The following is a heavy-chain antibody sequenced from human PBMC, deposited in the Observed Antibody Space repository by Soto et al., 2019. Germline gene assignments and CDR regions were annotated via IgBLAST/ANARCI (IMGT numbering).Heavy chain of an antibody. V-gene: IGHV1-69*02. J-gene: IGHJ4*02. CDR3: ARGSSVYGDYSRYYFDY. CDR1: GGTFSSYT. Sequence: QVQLVQSGAEVKKPGSSVKVSCKASGGTFSSYTISWVRQAPGQGLEWMGRIIPILGIANYAQKFHGRVTITADKSTSTGYMELSSMRSEDTAVYYCARGSSVYGDYSRYYFDYWGQGTLVTVSS. D-gene: IGHD4-17*01. CDR2: IIPILGIA.